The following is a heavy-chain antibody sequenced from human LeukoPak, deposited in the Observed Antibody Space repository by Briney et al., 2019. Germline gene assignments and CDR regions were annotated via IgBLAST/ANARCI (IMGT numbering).Heavy chain of an antibody. CDR3: ARSGPGIAVAGTLDY. J-gene: IGHJ4*02. V-gene: IGHV3-7*03. D-gene: IGHD6-19*01. CDR1: GFTFDDYW. Sequence: PGGSLRLSCGASGFTFDDYWMSWVRQAPGQGLEWVANINQDGSEKYYLDSAKGRFTISRDNSKNTLYLQMNSLRAEDTAVYYCARSGPGIAVAGTLDYWGQGTLVTVSS. CDR2: INQDGSEK.